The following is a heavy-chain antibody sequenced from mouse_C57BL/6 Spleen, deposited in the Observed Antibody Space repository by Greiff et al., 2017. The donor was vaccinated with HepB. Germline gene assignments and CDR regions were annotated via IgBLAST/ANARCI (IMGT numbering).Heavy chain of an antibody. CDR2: IHPNSGST. D-gene: IGHD3-1*01. Sequence: VKLQQPGAELVKPGASVKLSCKASGYTFTSYWMHWVKQRPGQGLEWIGMIHPNSGSTNYNEKFKSKATLTVDKSSSTAYMQLSSLTSEDSAVYYCARSRSSGGYFDVWGTGTTVTVSS. V-gene: IGHV1-64*01. J-gene: IGHJ1*03. CDR3: ARSRSSGGYFDV. CDR1: GYTFTSYW.